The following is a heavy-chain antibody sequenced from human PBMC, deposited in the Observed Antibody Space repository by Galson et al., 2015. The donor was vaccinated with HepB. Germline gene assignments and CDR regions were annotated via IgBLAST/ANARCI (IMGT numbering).Heavy chain of an antibody. CDR3: ARGSGRYAMDV. V-gene: IGHV6-1*01. J-gene: IGHJ6*02. D-gene: IGHD3-10*01. CDR1: GDSVSSNSAA. CDR2: TYYRSKWYN. Sequence: CAISGDSVSSNSAAWNWIRRSPSRGLEWLGRTYYRSKWYNDYAVSVKSRITINPDTSKNQFSLQLRSVTPDDTAVYYCARGSGRYAMDVWGQGTTVTVSS.